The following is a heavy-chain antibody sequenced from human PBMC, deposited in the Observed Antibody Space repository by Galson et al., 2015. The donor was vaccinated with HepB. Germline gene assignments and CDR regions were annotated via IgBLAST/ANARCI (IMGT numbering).Heavy chain of an antibody. D-gene: IGHD4-23*01. V-gene: IGHV3-30*04. CDR2: ITYEGSNQ. Sequence: SLRLSCAASGFTFSSYALPWVRQAPGKGLEWVAVITYEGSNQYYADSVEGRFTISRDNSKNTLYLQMNSLRDDDTAVYYCARAASACNSDWYFDLWGRGTLVTVSS. CDR1: GFTFSSYA. CDR3: ARAASACNSDWYFDL. J-gene: IGHJ2*01.